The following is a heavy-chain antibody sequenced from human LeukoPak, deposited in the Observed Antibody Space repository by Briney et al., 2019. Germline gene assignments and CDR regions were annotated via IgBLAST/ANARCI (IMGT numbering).Heavy chain of an antibody. V-gene: IGHV3-33*01. D-gene: IGHD6-13*01. Sequence: GGSLTLFRAASGFPLSRYGMQWDRQAPGKGQECVAVIWYEGSNKFYVDPVTGRFTISRDNSKKTLYLQINSLRDQDRAVRYCAGVGAAAILDYWGQGTLVTVSS. J-gene: IGHJ4*02. CDR3: AGVGAAAILDY. CDR2: IWYEGSNK. CDR1: GFPLSRYG.